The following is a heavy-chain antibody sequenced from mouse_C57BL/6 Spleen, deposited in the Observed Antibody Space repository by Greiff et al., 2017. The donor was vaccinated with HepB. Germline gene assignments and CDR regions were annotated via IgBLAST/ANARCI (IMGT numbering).Heavy chain of an antibody. D-gene: IGHD1-1*01. CDR1: GYSITSGYY. V-gene: IGHV3-6*01. CDR3: ARHYYGTDY. J-gene: IGHJ2*01. CDR2: ISYDGSN. Sequence: EVKLQESGPGLVKPSQSLSLTCSVTGYSITSGYYWNWIRQFPGNKLEWMGYISYDGSNNYNPSLKNRISITRDTSKNQFFLKLNSVTTEDTATYYCARHYYGTDYWGQGTTLTVSS.